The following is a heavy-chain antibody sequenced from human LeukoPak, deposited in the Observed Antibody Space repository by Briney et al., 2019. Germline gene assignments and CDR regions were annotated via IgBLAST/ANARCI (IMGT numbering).Heavy chain of an antibody. J-gene: IGHJ4*02. CDR3: ARDTGGVGAIDY. V-gene: IGHV4-59*01. D-gene: IGHD1-26*01. Sequence: PSETLSLTCTVSGGPISSYYWTWIRQPPGKGLEWIGYIYYSGSTNYNPSLKSRVTISVDTSKNHFSLKLTSVTAADTAVYYCARDTGGVGAIDYWGQGALVTVSS. CDR1: GGPISSYY. CDR2: IYYSGST.